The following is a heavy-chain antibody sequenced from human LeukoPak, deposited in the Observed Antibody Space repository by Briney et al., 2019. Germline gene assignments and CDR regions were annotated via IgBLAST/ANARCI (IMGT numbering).Heavy chain of an antibody. CDR2: TGGSGGST. D-gene: IGHD1-26*01. J-gene: IGHJ4*02. Sequence: GGSLRLSCVVSGFTFRSYAMSWVRQGPGKGLEWVSPTGGSGGSTHYADSVKGRFTISRDNSKNTLYLQMNSLRAEDTAVYFCARLVGGSTMIDYWGQGTLVTVSS. CDR3: ARLVGGSTMIDY. CDR1: GFTFRSYA. V-gene: IGHV3-23*01.